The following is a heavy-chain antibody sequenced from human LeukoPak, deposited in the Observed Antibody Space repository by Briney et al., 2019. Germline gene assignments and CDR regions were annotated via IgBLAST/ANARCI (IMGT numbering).Heavy chain of an antibody. J-gene: IGHJ3*02. V-gene: IGHV3-23*01. Sequence: PGGSLRLSCAASGLTFGTYAMSWVRQAPGKGLEWVSSISGNGGSTQYADSVQGRFAISRDNSKNTLYLQMNSLRAEDTAVYYCAKDPNGDYIGTFDIWGQGTMVTVSS. CDR1: GLTFGTYA. D-gene: IGHD4-17*01. CDR2: ISGNGGST. CDR3: AKDPNGDYIGTFDI.